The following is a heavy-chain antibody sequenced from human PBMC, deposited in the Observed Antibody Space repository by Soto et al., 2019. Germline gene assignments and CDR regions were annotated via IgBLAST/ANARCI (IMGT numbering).Heavy chain of an antibody. J-gene: IGHJ6*02. V-gene: IGHV3-23*01. D-gene: IGHD2-2*01. Sequence: PGGSLRLSCAASGFIFENFGMSWVRQAPGKGLEWISSISGSGFKKYYADSVKGRFTISRDNSKSTVYLELNNLSAEDTAVYYCTKGYCSRTSCYFDYYGMDVWGQGTTVTVSS. CDR1: GFIFENFG. CDR3: TKGYCSRTSCYFDYYGMDV. CDR2: ISGSGFKK.